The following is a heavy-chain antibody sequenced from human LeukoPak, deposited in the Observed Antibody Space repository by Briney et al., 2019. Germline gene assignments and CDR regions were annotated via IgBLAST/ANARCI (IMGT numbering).Heavy chain of an antibody. Sequence: SETLSLTCAVYGGSFRAYYWNWIRQPPGKGLEWIGEINHGGTTNYNPSLNSRVTISVDTSKNQFSLKLHSVTAADTAVYFCARAPSAPGHFDFWGQGTLVTVSS. CDR3: ARAPSAPGHFDF. V-gene: IGHV4-34*01. J-gene: IGHJ4*02. D-gene: IGHD3-10*01. CDR1: GGSFRAYY. CDR2: INHGGTT.